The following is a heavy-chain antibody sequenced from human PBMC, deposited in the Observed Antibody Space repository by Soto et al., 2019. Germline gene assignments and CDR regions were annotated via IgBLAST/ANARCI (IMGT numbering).Heavy chain of an antibody. D-gene: IGHD6-19*01. J-gene: IGHJ6*02. CDR1: GGAFSGYY. CDR2: INHSGST. CDR3: ARVSVVAVAGFLYYYRMDV. V-gene: IGHV4-34*01. Sequence: SETLSLTWAVYGGAFSGYYWSWIRQPPGKGLEWSGEINHSGSTNYNPSLKSRVTISVDTSKNQFSLKLSSVTAADTAVYYCARVSVVAVAGFLYYYRMDVWGQGTTVTVSS.